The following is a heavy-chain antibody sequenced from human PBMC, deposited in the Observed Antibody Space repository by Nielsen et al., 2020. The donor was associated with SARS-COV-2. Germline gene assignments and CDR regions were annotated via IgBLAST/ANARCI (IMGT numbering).Heavy chain of an antibody. D-gene: IGHD3-10*01. Sequence: GGSLRLSCVVSGFTFSSAWMSWVRQAPGKGLEWVGRIKSRPDGGTTDFAAPVKDRFTISRDDSKNTLYLQMNSLKTEDTAFYYCTTDPAPRGSGYWGQGTLVTVSS. CDR2: IKSRPDGGTT. V-gene: IGHV3-15*01. CDR1: GFTFSSAW. CDR3: TTDPAPRGSGY. J-gene: IGHJ4*02.